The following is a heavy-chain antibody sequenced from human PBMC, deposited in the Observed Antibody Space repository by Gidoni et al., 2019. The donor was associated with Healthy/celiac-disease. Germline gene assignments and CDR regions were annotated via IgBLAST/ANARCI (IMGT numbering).Heavy chain of an antibody. Sequence: WATQAPGKGLEWVAHIKPDGSAQYYVDSVKGRFTISRDNAINSLYLQMNSLRAEDTAVYYCGRWGVPYAMDVWGQGTTVTVSS. CDR3: GRWGVPYAMDV. CDR2: IKPDGSAQ. V-gene: IGHV3-7*03. J-gene: IGHJ6*02. D-gene: IGHD3-16*01.